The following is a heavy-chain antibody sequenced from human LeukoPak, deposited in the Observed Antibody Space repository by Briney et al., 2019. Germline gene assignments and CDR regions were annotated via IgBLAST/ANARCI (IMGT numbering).Heavy chain of an antibody. CDR3: ARDLSAESGQDYYDSSGFVDY. CDR1: GYTFTGYY. D-gene: IGHD3-22*01. CDR2: INPNSGGT. J-gene: IGHJ4*02. V-gene: IGHV1-2*02. Sequence: GASVKVSCKASGYTFTGYYMHWVRQAPGQGLEWMGWINPNSGGTNYAQKFQGRVTMTRDTSISTAYMELSRLRSDDTAVCYCARDLSAESGQDYYDSSGFVDYWGQGTLVTVSS.